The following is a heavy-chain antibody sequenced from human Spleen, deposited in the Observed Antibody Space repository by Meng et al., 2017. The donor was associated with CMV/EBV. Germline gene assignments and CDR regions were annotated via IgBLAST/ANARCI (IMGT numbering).Heavy chain of an antibody. J-gene: IGHJ4*02. CDR1: W. CDR3: TTRVNYDFWSGYYPRGGPPMH. Sequence: WRSWVRQAPGKGLEWVGRIKSKTDGGTTDYAAPVKGRFTISRDDSKNTLYLQMNSLKTEDTAVYYCTTRVNYDFWSGYYPRGGPPMHWGQGTLVTVSS. V-gene: IGHV3-15*01. CDR2: IKSKTDGGTT. D-gene: IGHD3-3*01.